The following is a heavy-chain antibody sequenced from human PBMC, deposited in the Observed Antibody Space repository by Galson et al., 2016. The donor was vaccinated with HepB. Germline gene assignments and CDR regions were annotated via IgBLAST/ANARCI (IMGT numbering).Heavy chain of an antibody. V-gene: IGHV1-69*13. CDR3: ARGGIFSVAMRAFDV. Sequence: SVKVSCKASGGSFTDYAISWVRQAPGQGLEWMGGIIPMFVTPNYAQKFQDRVTITADESTTTVYLELTSLKSEDTAVYYCARGGIFSVAMRAFDVWGHGTMVTVSS. J-gene: IGHJ3*01. CDR2: IIPMFVTP. CDR1: GGSFTDYA. D-gene: IGHD2-2*01.